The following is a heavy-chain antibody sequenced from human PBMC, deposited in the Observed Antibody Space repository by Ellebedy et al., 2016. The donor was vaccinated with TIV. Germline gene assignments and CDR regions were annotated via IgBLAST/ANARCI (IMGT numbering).Heavy chain of an antibody. CDR3: ARGSHYMIEVVNTSDAFDI. CDR2: IYYDGST. J-gene: IGHJ3*02. D-gene: IGHD3-22*01. CDR1: GFTVSSNY. Sequence: MPGGSLRLSCAASGFTVSSNYMSWVRQAPGKGLEWIGSIYYDGSTYYNASLKSRVTISVDTSKNQFSLNLSSVTAADTAVYYCARGSHYMIEVVNTSDAFDIWGQGTMVIVSS. V-gene: IGHV4-59*04.